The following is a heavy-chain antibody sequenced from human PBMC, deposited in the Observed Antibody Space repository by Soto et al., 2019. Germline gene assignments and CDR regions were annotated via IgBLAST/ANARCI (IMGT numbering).Heavy chain of an antibody. CDR3: AKDSPLATGLRFLEWSYPFL. CDR2: ISYDGSNK. D-gene: IGHD3-3*01. V-gene: IGHV3-30*18. CDR1: GFTFSSYG. J-gene: IGHJ4*02. Sequence: GGSLRLSCAASGFTFSSYGMHWVRQAPGKGLEWVAVISYDGSNKYYADSVKGRFTISRDNSKNTLYLQMNSLRAEDTAVYYCAKDSPLATGLRFLEWSYPFLWGQGTLVTVSS.